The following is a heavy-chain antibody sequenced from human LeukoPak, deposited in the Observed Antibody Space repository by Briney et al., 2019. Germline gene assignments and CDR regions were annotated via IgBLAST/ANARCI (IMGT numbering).Heavy chain of an antibody. D-gene: IGHD1-26*01. CDR2: ISSNGGGT. J-gene: IGHJ5*02. CDR1: GFTFSSYA. V-gene: IGHV3-64D*06. Sequence: PGGSLRLSCSASGFTFSSYAMHWVRQAPGKGLEYVSAISSNGGGTYYADSVKGRFTISRDNSKNTLYLQMSSLRAEDTAVYYCVKATLEWELHHWGQGTLVTVSS. CDR3: VKATLEWELHH.